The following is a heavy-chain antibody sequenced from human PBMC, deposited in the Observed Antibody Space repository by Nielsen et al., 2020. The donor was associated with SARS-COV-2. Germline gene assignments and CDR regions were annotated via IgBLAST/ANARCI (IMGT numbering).Heavy chain of an antibody. CDR3: ARGLCGGSCRAGFRQPVYYFDY. Sequence: ASVKVSCKASGYTFTSYYMHWVRQAPGQGLEWMGIINPSGGSTSYAQKFQGRVTMTRDTSTSTVYMELSSLRSEDTAVYYCARGLCGGSCRAGFRQPVYYFDYWGQGTLVTVSS. D-gene: IGHD2-15*01. V-gene: IGHV1-46*01. J-gene: IGHJ4*02. CDR1: GYTFTSYY. CDR2: INPSGGST.